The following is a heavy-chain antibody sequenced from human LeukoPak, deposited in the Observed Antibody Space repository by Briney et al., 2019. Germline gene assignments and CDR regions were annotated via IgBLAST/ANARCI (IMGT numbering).Heavy chain of an antibody. CDR2: IYYSGST. CDR1: GGSISSSSYY. Sequence: SETLSLTCTVSGGSISSSSYYWGWIRQPPGKGLEWIGSIYYSGSTYYNPSLKSRVTISVDTSKNQFSLKLSSVTAADTAVYYCARGGIIQLWPEFDYWGQGTLVTVSS. D-gene: IGHD5-18*01. V-gene: IGHV4-39*07. CDR3: ARGGIIQLWPEFDY. J-gene: IGHJ4*02.